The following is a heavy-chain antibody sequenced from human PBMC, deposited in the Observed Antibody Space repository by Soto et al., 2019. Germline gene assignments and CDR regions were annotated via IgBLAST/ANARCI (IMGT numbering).Heavy chain of an antibody. V-gene: IGHV3-23*01. CDR2: ISGSSGST. J-gene: IGHJ4*02. CDR3: ARPPSSGDYEGYFDY. CDR1: GVTFSNYA. Sequence: PVGSLSLSCAASGVTFSNYAMSWVRQAPGKGLEWVSAISGSSGSTYYGDSVKGRFTISRDNSKNTLYVQMNSLRAEDTAMYYCARPPSSGDYEGYFDYWGQGTLVTVSS. D-gene: IGHD2-21*02.